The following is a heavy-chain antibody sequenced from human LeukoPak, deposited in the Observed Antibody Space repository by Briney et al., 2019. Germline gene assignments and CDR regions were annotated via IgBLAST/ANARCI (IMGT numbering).Heavy chain of an antibody. D-gene: IGHD2-15*01. CDR3: ARPLSLGYCSGGSCYGRGAWFDR. V-gene: IGHV4-4*02. CDR2: IYHSGST. CDR1: GGFISSSNW. Sequence: SETLSLTCAVSGGFISSSNWWSRVRPPPGKGLEWIGQIYHSGSTNHNPSLNSRVTISVDKSKNQFSLKLRSVTAADTAVYYCARPLSLGYCSGGSCYGRGAWFDRWGQGTLVTVSS. J-gene: IGHJ5*02.